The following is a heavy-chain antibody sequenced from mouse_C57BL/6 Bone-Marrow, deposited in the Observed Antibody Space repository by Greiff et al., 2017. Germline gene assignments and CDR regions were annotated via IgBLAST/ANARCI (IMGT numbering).Heavy chain of an antibody. CDR1: GYTFTSYW. V-gene: IGHV1-55*01. CDR2: IYPTSGRT. Sequence: QVQLQQPGAELVKPGASVKMSCKASGYTFTSYWITWVKQRPGQGLEWIGDIYPTSGRTNYNEKFKSKAILTVDTSSNTAYMQLSRLTYEDSAVFYCARSGPVGRSFDYWGQGTTLTVSS. CDR3: ARSGPVGRSFDY. D-gene: IGHD4-1*01. J-gene: IGHJ2*01.